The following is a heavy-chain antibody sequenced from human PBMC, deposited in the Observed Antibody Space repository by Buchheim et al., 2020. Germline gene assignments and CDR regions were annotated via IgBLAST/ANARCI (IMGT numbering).Heavy chain of an antibody. Sequence: EVQLVESGGGLVQPGGSLRLSCAASGFTFSSYEMNWVRQAPGKGLEWVSYISSSGSTIYYADSVKGRLIISRDNPKNSRYLQMNSLGAEDTAVYYCAREMATFDYWGQGTL. V-gene: IGHV3-48*03. D-gene: IGHD5-24*01. J-gene: IGHJ4*02. CDR2: ISSSGSTI. CDR3: AREMATFDY. CDR1: GFTFSSYE.